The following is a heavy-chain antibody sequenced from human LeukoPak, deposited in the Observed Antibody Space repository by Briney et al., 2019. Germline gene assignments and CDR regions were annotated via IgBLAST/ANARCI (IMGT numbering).Heavy chain of an antibody. V-gene: IGHV4-59*01. CDR3: AKAVAAAGRFGFDP. D-gene: IGHD6-13*01. J-gene: IGHJ5*02. CDR2: IYNSGST. CDR1: GGSITTYY. Sequence: KPSETLSLTCTVSGGSITTYYWSWIRQPPGKGLEWIGYIYNSGSTNYNPSLQSRVTISVDTSKNQFSLRLTSVTAADTAVYYCAKAVAAAGRFGFDPWGQGTLVTLSS.